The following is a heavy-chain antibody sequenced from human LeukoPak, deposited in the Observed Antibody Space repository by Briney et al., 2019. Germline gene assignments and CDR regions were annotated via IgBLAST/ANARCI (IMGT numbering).Heavy chain of an antibody. CDR1: GGTFSSYA. Sequence: ASVKVSCKASGGTFSSYAISWVRQAPGQGLEWMGGIIPIFGTANYAQKFQGRVTITADESTSTAYMELSSLRSEDTAVYYCARVSRGVVPAAPFYYYYGMDVWGQGTTVTVSS. CDR3: ARVSRGVVPAAPFYYYYGMDV. V-gene: IGHV1-69*13. CDR2: IIPIFGTA. J-gene: IGHJ6*02. D-gene: IGHD2-2*01.